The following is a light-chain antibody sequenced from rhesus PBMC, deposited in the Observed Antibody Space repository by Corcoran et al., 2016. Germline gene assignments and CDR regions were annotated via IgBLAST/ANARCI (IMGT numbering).Light chain of an antibody. V-gene: IGKV1-22*01. CDR3: LQYNSLPPFT. J-gene: IGKJ3*01. Sequence: DIQMTQSPSSLSASVGDTVTITCRASQSISSWLDWYQQKPGKAPKLLIYKASNLQSGVPSRFSGSGSGTDFTLTISSLPPEDFATYYCLQYNSLPPFTFGPGTKLDIK. CDR2: KAS. CDR1: QSISSW.